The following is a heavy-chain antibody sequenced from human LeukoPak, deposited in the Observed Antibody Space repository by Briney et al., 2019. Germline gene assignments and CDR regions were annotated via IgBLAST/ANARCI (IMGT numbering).Heavy chain of an antibody. CDR3: ARRLDGSGWYDDY. CDR2: IYHSGST. J-gene: IGHJ4*02. V-gene: IGHV4-38-2*01. Sequence: SETLSLTCAVSGYSISSGYYWSWIRQSPGKGLEWIGEIYHSGSTNYNPSLKSRVTISVDTSKNQFSLKLTSVTAADTAVYYCARRLDGSGWYDDYWGQGTLVTVSS. CDR1: GYSISSGYY. D-gene: IGHD6-19*01.